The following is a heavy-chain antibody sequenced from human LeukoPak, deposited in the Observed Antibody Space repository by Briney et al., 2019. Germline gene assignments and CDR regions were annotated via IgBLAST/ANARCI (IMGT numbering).Heavy chain of an antibody. CDR3: ARVVPAAIPGAFDI. D-gene: IGHD2-2*02. V-gene: IGHV3-7*01. J-gene: IGHJ3*02. CDR2: IKQDGSEK. CDR1: GFTFSSYW. Sequence: GGSLRLSCAASGFTFSSYWMSWVRQAPGKGLEWVANIKQDGSEKYYVDSVKGRFTISRDNAKNSLYLPMNSLRAEDTAVYYCARVVPAAIPGAFDIWGQGTMVTVSS.